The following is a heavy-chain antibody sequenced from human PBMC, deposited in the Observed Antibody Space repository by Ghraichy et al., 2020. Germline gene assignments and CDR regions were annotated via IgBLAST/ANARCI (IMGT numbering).Heavy chain of an antibody. Sequence: GGSLRLSCTASGFTFGDYVMSWFRQAPGKGLEWVGFTRGKASGGTTEYAASVRGRFTISRDDSKSIAYLQMKSLKTEDTAMYYCTRHNGWPYFDYWGQGTQVTVSS. J-gene: IGHJ4*02. V-gene: IGHV3-49*03. CDR1: GFTFGDYV. D-gene: IGHD2-8*01. CDR3: TRHNGWPYFDY. CDR2: TRGKASGGTT.